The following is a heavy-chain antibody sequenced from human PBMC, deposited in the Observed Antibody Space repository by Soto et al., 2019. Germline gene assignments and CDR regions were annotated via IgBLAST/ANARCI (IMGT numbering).Heavy chain of an antibody. CDR2: IRSKANSYAT. V-gene: IGHV3-73*02. CDR1: GFTFSGCA. J-gene: IGHJ4*02. CDR3: TSDYSNPGGY. Sequence: EVQLVESGGGLVQPGGSLKLSCAASGFTFSGCAMHWVRQSSGKGLEWVGRIRSKANSYATAYAASVKGRFTISRDDSKNTAYLQMNSLKTEDTAVYCCTSDYSNPGGYWGQGTLVTVSS. D-gene: IGHD4-4*01.